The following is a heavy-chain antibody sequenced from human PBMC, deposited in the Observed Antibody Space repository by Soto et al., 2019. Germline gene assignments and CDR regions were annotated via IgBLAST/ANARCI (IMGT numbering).Heavy chain of an antibody. V-gene: IGHV4-34*01. Sequence: SETLSLTCAVYGGSFSAYFWSWIRQPPGKGLEWIGEINHSGSTNYNPSLKSRVTISLDTSKSHFSLELSSVSAADTAIYYCAREXRVVGGYSSSWYDYFDYWGQGTPVTVSS. D-gene: IGHD6-13*01. CDR2: INHSGST. CDR1: GGSFSAYF. CDR3: AREXRVVGGYSSSWYDYFDY. J-gene: IGHJ4*02.